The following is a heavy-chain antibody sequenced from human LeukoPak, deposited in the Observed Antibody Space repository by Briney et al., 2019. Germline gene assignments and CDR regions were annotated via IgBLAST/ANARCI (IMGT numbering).Heavy chain of an antibody. Sequence: SETLSLTCTVSGGSISSSSYYWGWIRQPPGKGLEWIGSIYYSGSTYYNPSLKSRVTISVDTSKNQFSLKLSSVTAADTAVYYCARLPDLHIQYYYYYMDVWGKGTTVTISS. D-gene: IGHD4-11*01. J-gene: IGHJ6*03. CDR3: ARLPDLHIQYYYYYMDV. CDR1: GGSISSSSYY. CDR2: IYYSGST. V-gene: IGHV4-39*01.